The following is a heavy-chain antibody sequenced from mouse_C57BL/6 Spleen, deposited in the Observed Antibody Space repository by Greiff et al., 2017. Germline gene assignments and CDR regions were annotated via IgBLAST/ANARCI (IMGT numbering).Heavy chain of an antibody. CDR3: AVGYDVFGY. J-gene: IGHJ2*01. V-gene: IGHV3-6*01. CDR2: ISYDGSN. D-gene: IGHD2-2*01. Sequence: EVKLQESGPGLVQPSQSLSLTCSVTGYSITSGYYWNWIRQFPGNKLEWMGYISYDGSNNYNPSLKNRISITRDTSKNQFFLKLNSVTTEDTATYYCAVGYDVFGYWGQGTTLTVSS. CDR1: GYSITSGYY.